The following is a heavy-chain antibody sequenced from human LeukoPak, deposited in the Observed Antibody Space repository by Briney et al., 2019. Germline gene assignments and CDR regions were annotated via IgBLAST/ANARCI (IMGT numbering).Heavy chain of an antibody. Sequence: PSETLSLTCTVSGGSISSYYWSWIRQPPGKGLEWVGYIYYSGSTNYNPSLKSRVTISVHTSKNQFSLKLSSVTAADTAVYYCARDEYYYDRSGYYYYGMDVWGQGTTVTVSS. CDR2: IYYSGST. D-gene: IGHD3-22*01. CDR1: GGSISSYY. J-gene: IGHJ6*02. V-gene: IGHV4-59*01. CDR3: ARDEYYYDRSGYYYYGMDV.